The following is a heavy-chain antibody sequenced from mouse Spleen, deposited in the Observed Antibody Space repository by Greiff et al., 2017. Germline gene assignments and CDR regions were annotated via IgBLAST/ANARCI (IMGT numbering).Heavy chain of an antibody. J-gene: IGHJ1*01. V-gene: IGHV1-66*01. CDR1: GYSFTSYY. CDR3: ARHGYWYFDV. CDR2: IYPGSGNT. Sequence: VQLQQSGPELVKPGASVKISCKASGYSFTSYYIHWVKQRPGQGLEWIGWIYPGSGNTKYNEKFKGKATLTADTSSSTAYMQLSSLTSEDSAVYYCARHGYWYFDVWGAGTTVTVSS.